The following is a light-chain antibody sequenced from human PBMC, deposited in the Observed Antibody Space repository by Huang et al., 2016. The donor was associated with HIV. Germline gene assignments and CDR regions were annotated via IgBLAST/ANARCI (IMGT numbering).Light chain of an antibody. CDR3: HHYDNWPPRGT. J-gene: IGKJ1*01. CDR1: QSVRGN. Sequence: EIMMTQSPATLSVSPGERATLSCRASQSVRGNIAWYQQKPGHAPRLLIFGVSTRATGIPARFRGSESGTEFTLTISSLQSEDFAIYYCHHYDNWPPRGTFGQGTKVEI. CDR2: GVS. V-gene: IGKV3-15*01.